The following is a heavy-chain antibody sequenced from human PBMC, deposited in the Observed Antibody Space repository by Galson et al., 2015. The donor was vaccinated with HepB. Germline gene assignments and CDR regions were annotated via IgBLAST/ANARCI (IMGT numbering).Heavy chain of an antibody. CDR3: ATLWFGELIGRDDAFDI. Sequence: SLRLSCAASGFPFSDYYMTWIRQAPGKGLEWVSFISSSSTYTTYADSVKGRFTISRDNAKNSLYLQMNSLSAEDTAVYYCATLWFGELIGRDDAFDIWGQRTMVTVSS. J-gene: IGHJ3*02. V-gene: IGHV3-11*06. D-gene: IGHD3-10*01. CDR1: GFPFSDYY. CDR2: ISSSSTYT.